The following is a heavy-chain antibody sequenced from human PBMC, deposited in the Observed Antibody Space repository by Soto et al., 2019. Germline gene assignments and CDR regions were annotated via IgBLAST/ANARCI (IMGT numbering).Heavy chain of an antibody. CDR3: ADEGYCGGDCYWAQ. CDR1: GFTFSSYA. J-gene: IGHJ1*01. Sequence: GGSLRLSCAASGFTFSSYALSWVRQSPWKRLEWVSAISGSGGSTYYADAVKGRFTISRDNSKNTLYLQMNSLRAEDTAVYYCADEGYCGGDCYWAQWGQGTLVTVSS. CDR2: ISGSGGST. V-gene: IGHV3-23*01. D-gene: IGHD2-21*02.